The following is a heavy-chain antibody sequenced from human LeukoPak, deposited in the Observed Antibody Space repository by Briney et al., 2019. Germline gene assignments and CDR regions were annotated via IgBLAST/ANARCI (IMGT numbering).Heavy chain of an antibody. V-gene: IGHV5-51*01. Sequence: HGESLKISCKGSGYSFATYWIAWVRQMPGKGLEWMGLIDPGDSDTRYSPSFQGQVTISADKSISTAYLQWSSLKASDTAMYFCARWFYDSSDYYYLDYWGQGTLVTVSA. D-gene: IGHD3-22*01. CDR3: ARWFYDSSDYYYLDY. J-gene: IGHJ4*02. CDR1: GYSFATYW. CDR2: IDPGDSDT.